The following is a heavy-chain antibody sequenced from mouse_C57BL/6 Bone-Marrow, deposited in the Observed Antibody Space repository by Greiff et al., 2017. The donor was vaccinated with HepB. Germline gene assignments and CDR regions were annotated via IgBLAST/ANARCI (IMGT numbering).Heavy chain of an antibody. V-gene: IGHV14-4*01. CDR3: TTDDGYYDAMDY. Sequence: EVQLQQSGAELVRPGASVKLSCTASGFNIKDDYMHWVKQRPEQGLEWIGWIEPENGDTEYASKFQGKATITADTYSNTAYLQLSSLTSEDTAVYYCTTDDGYYDAMDYWGQGTSVTVSS. CDR1: GFNIKDDY. J-gene: IGHJ4*01. CDR2: IEPENGDT. D-gene: IGHD2-3*01.